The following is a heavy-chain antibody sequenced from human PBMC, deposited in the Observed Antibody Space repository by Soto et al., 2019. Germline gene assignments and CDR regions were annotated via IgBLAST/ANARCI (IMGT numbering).Heavy chain of an antibody. J-gene: IGHJ6*02. D-gene: IGHD2-21*02. Sequence: GASVKVSCKASGYRFTGYGLHWVRQAPGQGLQWMGWINPKSGATDYAQKFQGRVTMTREMSTNTAYLELSGLRSDDTADDTAVYYGAKSNYGGDDDWQYGLDGRGQGPTGNVSS. V-gene: IGHV1-2*02. CDR1: GYRFTGYG. CDR3: VYYGAKSNYGGDDDWQYGLDG. CDR2: INPKSGAT.